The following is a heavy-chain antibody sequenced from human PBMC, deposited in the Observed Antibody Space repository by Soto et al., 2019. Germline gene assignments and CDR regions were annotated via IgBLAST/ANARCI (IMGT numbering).Heavy chain of an antibody. CDR3: ARDRGRVGATTVDDYYFDY. Sequence: QVQLVQSGAEVKKPGASVKVSCKASGYTFTTYAMHWVRQAPGQRLEWMGWINAGNGNTKYSPKFQGRVTITRDTSASTAYMELSSLRSEDTAVYYCARDRGRVGATTVDDYYFDYWGQGTLVTVSS. D-gene: IGHD1-26*01. CDR2: INAGNGNT. CDR1: GYTFTTYA. J-gene: IGHJ4*02. V-gene: IGHV1-3*01.